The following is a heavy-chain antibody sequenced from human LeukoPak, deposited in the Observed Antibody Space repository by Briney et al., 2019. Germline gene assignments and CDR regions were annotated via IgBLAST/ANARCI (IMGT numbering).Heavy chain of an antibody. CDR1: GGSFSGYY. Sequence: SETLSLTCAVYGGSFSGYYWSWIRQPPGKALEWIGEINHSGSTNYNPSLKSRVTISVDTSKNQFSLKLSSVTAADTAVYYCARASSLYDFWSGYRTPLDYWGQGTLVTVSS. D-gene: IGHD3-3*01. V-gene: IGHV4-34*01. CDR2: INHSGST. J-gene: IGHJ4*02. CDR3: ARASSLYDFWSGYRTPLDY.